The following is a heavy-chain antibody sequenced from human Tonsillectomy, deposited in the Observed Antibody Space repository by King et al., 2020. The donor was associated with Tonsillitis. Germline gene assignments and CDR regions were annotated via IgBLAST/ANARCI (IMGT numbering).Heavy chain of an antibody. V-gene: IGHV3-30*02. CDR2: IWYDGSNK. J-gene: IGHJ6*02. CDR3: AKDFISAGDGMDV. D-gene: IGHD3-10*01. CDR1: GFTFSSYG. Sequence: VQLVESGGGVVQPGGSLRLSCAASGFTFSSYGMHWVRQAPGKGLEWVAFIWYDGSNKYYADSVKGRFTISRDNSQNTLYLQMNSLRGEDTAVFYCAKDFISAGDGMDVWGQGPAVTVSS.